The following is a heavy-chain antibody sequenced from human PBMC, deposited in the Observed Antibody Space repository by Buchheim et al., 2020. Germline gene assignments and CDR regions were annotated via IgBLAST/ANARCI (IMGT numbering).Heavy chain of an antibody. J-gene: IGHJ6*03. D-gene: IGHD1-14*01. CDR3: ARSGEHLYYYMDL. Sequence: QVQLVESGGGVVQPGRSLRLSCAASGFTFTSYGMNWVRQAPGKGLERVADIWYDGKSTSYADSVEGRFTISRDNSKNTLYLQMKSLRAEDTAVYYCARSGEHLYYYMDLWGKGTTGTVSS. CDR2: IWYDGKST. CDR1: GFTFTSYG. V-gene: IGHV3-33*01.